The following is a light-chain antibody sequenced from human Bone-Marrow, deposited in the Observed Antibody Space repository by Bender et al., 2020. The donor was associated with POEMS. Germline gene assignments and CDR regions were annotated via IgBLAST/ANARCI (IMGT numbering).Light chain of an antibody. V-gene: IGLV3-9*01. Sequence: YELTQPLSVSVAPGQTATMTCGGYNIGNKNVHWYQQKPGQAPVLVIYRDNKRPSGIPERISGSNSGNTATLTITRVEAGDEADYYCHVWDSQTVIFGGGTKLTVL. CDR1: NIGNKN. CDR3: HVWDSQTVI. CDR2: RDN. J-gene: IGLJ2*01.